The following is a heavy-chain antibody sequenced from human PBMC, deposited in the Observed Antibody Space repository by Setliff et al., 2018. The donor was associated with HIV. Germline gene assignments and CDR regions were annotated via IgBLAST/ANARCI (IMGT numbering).Heavy chain of an antibody. CDR3: ARDNGVAGFDY. CDR1: GGSISSYY. J-gene: IGHJ4*02. V-gene: IGHV4-59*01. CDR2: IYYSGST. D-gene: IGHD6-19*01. Sequence: SETLSLTCTVSGGSISSYYWSWIRQPPGKGLEWIGYIYYSGSTNYNPSLKSRVTISVDTSKNQFTLNLSSVTAADTAVYYCARDNGVAGFDYWGQGTLVTVSS.